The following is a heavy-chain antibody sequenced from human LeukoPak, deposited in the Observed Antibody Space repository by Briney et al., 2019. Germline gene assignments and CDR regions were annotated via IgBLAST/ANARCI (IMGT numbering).Heavy chain of an antibody. CDR1: GGSISSGDYY. D-gene: IGHD3-10*01. CDR2: IYYSGST. V-gene: IGHV4-30-4*08. Sequence: SETLSLTWTVSGGSISSGDYYWSWIRQPPGKGLEWIGYIYYSGSTYYNPSLKSRVTISVDTSKNQFSLKLSSVTAADTAVYYCARMPPKGWFGEFNWFDPWGQGTLVTVSS. CDR3: ARMPPKGWFGEFNWFDP. J-gene: IGHJ5*02.